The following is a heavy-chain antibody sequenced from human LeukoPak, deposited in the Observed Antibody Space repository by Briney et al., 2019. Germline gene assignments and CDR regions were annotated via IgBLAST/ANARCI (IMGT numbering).Heavy chain of an antibody. CDR3: ARGSGGRDYAWHKWFDP. Sequence: SETLSLTCAVYGGSFSGYYWSWIRQPPGKGLEWIGEINHSGSTNYNPSLKSRVTISVDTSKNQFSLKLSSVTAAGTAVYYCARGSGGRDYAWHKWFDPWGQGTLVTVSS. CDR1: GGSFSGYY. CDR2: INHSGST. J-gene: IGHJ5*02. V-gene: IGHV4-34*01. D-gene: IGHD4-17*01.